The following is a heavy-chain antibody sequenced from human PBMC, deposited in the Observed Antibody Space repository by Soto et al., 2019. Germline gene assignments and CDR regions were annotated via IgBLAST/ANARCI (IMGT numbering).Heavy chain of an antibody. J-gene: IGHJ4*02. D-gene: IGHD6-19*01. CDR3: ARDRAVALIDY. Sequence: QVQLVQSGAEVKKPGASVKVSCKASGYSFTSYGISRVRQAHGQGLEWMGWISAYNGNTKYAQKLQGRVTMTTDTSTSTAYRELRRLRSEDTGVYYCARDRAVALIDYWGQGTLVTVSS. CDR2: ISAYNGNT. CDR1: GYSFTSYG. V-gene: IGHV1-18*01.